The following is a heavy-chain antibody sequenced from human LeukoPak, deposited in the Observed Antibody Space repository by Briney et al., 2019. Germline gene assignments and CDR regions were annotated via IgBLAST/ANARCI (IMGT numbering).Heavy chain of an antibody. CDR3: ARGIQGSGWYRVAFDY. Sequence: SETLSLTCTVSGDSNNTQYWNWIRQPPAKGLEWIGYIYNRESTNYNPSLTSRVTISIDTSKNQFSLKLSSVTAADTAVYYCARGIQGSGWYRVAFDYWGQGTLVTVSS. CDR2: IYNREST. CDR1: GDSNNTQY. D-gene: IGHD6-19*01. J-gene: IGHJ4*02. V-gene: IGHV4-59*11.